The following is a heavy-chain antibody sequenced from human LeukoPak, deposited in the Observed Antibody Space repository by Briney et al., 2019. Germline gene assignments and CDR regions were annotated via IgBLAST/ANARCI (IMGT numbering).Heavy chain of an antibody. J-gene: IGHJ6*03. V-gene: IGHV3-23*01. CDR2: ISGSGGST. CDR1: GFTFSSYA. D-gene: IGHD2-15*01. Sequence: GGSLRLSCAASGFTFSSYAMSWVRQAPGKGLEWVSAISGSGGSTYYADSVKGRFTISRDNSKNTLYLQMNSLRGEDTAVYYCAKDYVGGYYYYMDVWGKGTTVTVSS. CDR3: AKDYVGGYYYYMDV.